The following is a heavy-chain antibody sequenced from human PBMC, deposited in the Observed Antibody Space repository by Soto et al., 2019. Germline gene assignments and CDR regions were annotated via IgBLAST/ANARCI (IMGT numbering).Heavy chain of an antibody. D-gene: IGHD3-9*01. Sequence: GGSLRLSCAASGFTFSSYGMHWVRQAPGKGLEWVAVISYDGSNKYYADSVKGRFTISRDNSKNTLYLQMNSLRAEDTAVYYCAKDLLRYFDDGMDVWGQGTTVTVSS. V-gene: IGHV3-30*18. CDR2: ISYDGSNK. CDR3: AKDLLRYFDDGMDV. J-gene: IGHJ6*02. CDR1: GFTFSSYG.